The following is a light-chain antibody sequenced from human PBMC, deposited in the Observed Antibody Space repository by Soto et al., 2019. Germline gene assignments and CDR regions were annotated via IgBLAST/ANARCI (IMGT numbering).Light chain of an antibody. J-gene: IGLJ2*01. CDR1: SSDVGGYNY. Sequence: QSALTQPASVSGSPGQSITISCTGTSSDVGGYNYVSWYQQHPGKAPKLMIYEVSNRPSGVSNRFSASKSDNTASLTISGLQDEDEADYFCSSYTSSSTQVVFGGGTKVTVL. V-gene: IGLV2-14*01. CDR3: SSYTSSSTQVV. CDR2: EVS.